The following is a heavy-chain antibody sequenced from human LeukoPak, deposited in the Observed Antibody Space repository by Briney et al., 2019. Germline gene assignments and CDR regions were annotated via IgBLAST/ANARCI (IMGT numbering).Heavy chain of an antibody. J-gene: IGHJ6*02. CDR3: ARDFYFWVRGYYYGMDV. Sequence: PSETLSLTCTVSGGSISSYYWSWIRQPPGKGLEWIGYIYYSGSTNYNPSLKSRVTISVDTSKNQFSLKLSSVTAADTAVYYCARDFYFWVRGYYYGMDVWGQGTTVTVSS. D-gene: IGHD3-3*01. CDR1: GGSISSYY. V-gene: IGHV4-59*12. CDR2: IYYSGST.